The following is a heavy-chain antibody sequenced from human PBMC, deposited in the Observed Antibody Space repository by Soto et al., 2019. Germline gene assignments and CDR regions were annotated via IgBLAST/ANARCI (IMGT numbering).Heavy chain of an antibody. CDR2: IHDSGST. D-gene: IGHD2-15*01. Sequence: PSETLSLTCAVSGASIGTSNWWSWVRQSPGKGLEWIGEIHDSGSTESNPSLKSRVTISLDKSKNQFSLKVSSVTAADTAVYYCATASGSTYGGPYYYYGLDVWGQGTTVTVSS. CDR1: GASIGTSNW. J-gene: IGHJ6*02. V-gene: IGHV4-4*02. CDR3: ATASGSTYGGPYYYYGLDV.